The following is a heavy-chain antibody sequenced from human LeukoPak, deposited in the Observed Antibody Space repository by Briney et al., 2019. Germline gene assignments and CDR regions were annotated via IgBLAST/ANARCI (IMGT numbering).Heavy chain of an antibody. D-gene: IGHD5-18*01. Sequence: GASVKVSCKASGYTFTSYDINWVRQATGQGLEWMGWMNPNSGNTGYAQKFQGRVTMTRNTSISTAYMELSSLRSEDTAVYYCTRGRGYSYGYDYWGQGTLVTVSS. CDR3: TRGRGYSYGYDY. J-gene: IGHJ4*02. V-gene: IGHV1-8*01. CDR1: GYTFTSYD. CDR2: MNPNSGNT.